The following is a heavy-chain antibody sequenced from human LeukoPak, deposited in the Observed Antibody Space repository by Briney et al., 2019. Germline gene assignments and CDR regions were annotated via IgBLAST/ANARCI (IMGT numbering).Heavy chain of an antibody. Sequence: GGSLRLSCAASGFPFSSYGMNWVRQAPGKGLEWVSYISSSSSTIYYADSVKGRSTISRDNAKNSLYLQMNSLRDEDTAVYYCARERDCSSTNCYEFDSWGQGTLVTVSS. V-gene: IGHV3-48*02. J-gene: IGHJ4*02. CDR2: ISSSSSTI. CDR1: GFPFSSYG. D-gene: IGHD2-2*01. CDR3: ARERDCSSTNCYEFDS.